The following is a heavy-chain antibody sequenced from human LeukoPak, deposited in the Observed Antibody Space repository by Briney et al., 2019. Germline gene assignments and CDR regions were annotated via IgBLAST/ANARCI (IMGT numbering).Heavy chain of an antibody. CDR3: AKDKLMSSGYYRFDY. CDR2: ISGSGGST. D-gene: IGHD3-22*01. V-gene: IGHV3-23*01. CDR1: GFTFSSYA. Sequence: GGSLRLSCAASGFTFSSYAMSWVRQAPGKGLEWVSAISGSGGSTYYADSVKGRFTISRDNSKNTLYLQMNSLRAEDTAVYYCAKDKLMSSGYYRFDYWGQGTLVTVSS. J-gene: IGHJ4*02.